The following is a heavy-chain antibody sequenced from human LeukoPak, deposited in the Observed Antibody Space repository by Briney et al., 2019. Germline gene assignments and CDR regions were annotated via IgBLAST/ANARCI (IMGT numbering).Heavy chain of an antibody. CDR2: IRSKANSYAT. V-gene: IGHV3-73*01. CDR3: TSRISNGYCSSTSCYRP. Sequence: GGSLRLSCAASGFTFSGSAMHWVRQASGKGLEWVGRIRSKANSYATAYAASVKGRFTISRDDSKNTACLQMNSLKTEDTAVYYCTSRISNGYCSSTSCYRPWGQGTLVTVSS. J-gene: IGHJ5*02. D-gene: IGHD2-2*02. CDR1: GFTFSGSA.